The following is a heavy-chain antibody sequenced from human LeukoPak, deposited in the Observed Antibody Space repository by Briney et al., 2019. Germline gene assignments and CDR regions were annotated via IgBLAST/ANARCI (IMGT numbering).Heavy chain of an antibody. Sequence: ASVRVSCKVSGYTLNELSLHWVRQIPGIGLEWMGGFDPEDAKTIYALKFQGRVTMTEDTSTDTAYMELSSLRFEDTAVYYCTTAPYYDVTGYPYYFEDWGQGTLVTVPS. CDR1: GYTLNELS. CDR2: FDPEDAKT. D-gene: IGHD3-22*01. V-gene: IGHV1-24*01. J-gene: IGHJ4*02. CDR3: TTAPYYDVTGYPYYFED.